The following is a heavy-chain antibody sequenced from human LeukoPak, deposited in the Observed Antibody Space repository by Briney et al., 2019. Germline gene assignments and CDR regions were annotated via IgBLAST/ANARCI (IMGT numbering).Heavy chain of an antibody. D-gene: IGHD6-13*01. CDR3: ATIRRAAAAPRYYFDY. J-gene: IGHJ4*02. V-gene: IGHV3-23*01. CDR2: ISGSGGST. CDR1: GFTFSSYA. Sequence: GGSLRLSCAASGFTFSSYAMSWVRQAPGKGLEWVSAISGSGGSTYYADSVKGRFTISRDNSKNTLYLQMNSLRVEDTAVYYCATIRRAAAAPRYYFDYWGQGTLVTVSS.